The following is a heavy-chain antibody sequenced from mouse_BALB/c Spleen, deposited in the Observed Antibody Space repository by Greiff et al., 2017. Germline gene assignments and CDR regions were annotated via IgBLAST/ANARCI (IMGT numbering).Heavy chain of an antibody. J-gene: IGHJ2*01. Sequence: EVQLQQSGGGLVQPGGSRKLSCAASGFTFSSFGMHWVRQAPEKGLEWVAYISSGSSTIYYADTVKGRFTISRDNPKNTLFLQMTSLRSEDTAMYYCARSSLDYWGQGTTLTVSS. CDR3: ARSSLDY. CDR1: GFTFSSFG. V-gene: IGHV5-17*02. CDR2: ISSGSSTI.